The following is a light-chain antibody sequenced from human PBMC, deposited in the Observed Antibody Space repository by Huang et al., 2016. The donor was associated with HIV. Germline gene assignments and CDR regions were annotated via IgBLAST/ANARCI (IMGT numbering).Light chain of an antibody. J-gene: IGKJ4*01. CDR1: QSVNTK. V-gene: IGKV3D-15*01. Sequence: VMMQSPATLSVSPGERATLSCRAGQSVNTKLAWYQQKPGQAPRLRIYDATTRATGIPARFSGSGSGTEFTLTISSLQSEDFAFYYCQQYSDWLTFGGGTKVEIK. CDR3: QQYSDWLT. CDR2: DAT.